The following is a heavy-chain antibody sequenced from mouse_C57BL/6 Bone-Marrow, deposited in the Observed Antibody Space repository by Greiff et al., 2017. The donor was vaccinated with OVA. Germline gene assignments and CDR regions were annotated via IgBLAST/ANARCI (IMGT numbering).Heavy chain of an antibody. CDR2: IDPETGGT. J-gene: IGHJ3*01. Sequence: QVQLKQSGAELVRPGASVTLSCKASGYTFTDYEMHWVKQTPVHGLEWIGAIDPETGGTAYNQKFKGKAILTADKSSSTAYMELRSLTSEDSAVYYCTRRGDLPWGQGTLVTVSA. V-gene: IGHV1-15*01. D-gene: IGHD2-1*01. CDR3: TRRGDLP. CDR1: GYTFTDYE.